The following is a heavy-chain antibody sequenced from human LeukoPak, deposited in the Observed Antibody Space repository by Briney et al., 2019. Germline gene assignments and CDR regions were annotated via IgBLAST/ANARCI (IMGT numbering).Heavy chain of an antibody. Sequence: GGSLRLSCAASGFAFSSYWMSWVRQAPGKGLEWVANINLEGTEKYYVDSVKGRFIISRDFAKNSLSLQMNSLRVEDTAVYYCAELGITMIGGVWGKGTTVTISS. J-gene: IGHJ6*04. CDR2: INLEGTEK. CDR1: GFAFSSYW. CDR3: AELGITMIGGV. V-gene: IGHV3-7*01. D-gene: IGHD3-10*02.